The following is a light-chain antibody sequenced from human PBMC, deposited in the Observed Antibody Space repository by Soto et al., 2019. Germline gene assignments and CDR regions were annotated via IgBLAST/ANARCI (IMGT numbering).Light chain of an antibody. Sequence: EIVMTQSPATLSVSPGERATLSCRASQSVSSNLAWYQQKPGQAPNLLIYGASTRATGIPARFSGCGSGTEFTLTISSLQSEDFAVYYCQQYNNWPRTFGQGTKVDIK. CDR3: QQYNNWPRT. V-gene: IGKV3-15*01. CDR2: GAS. CDR1: QSVSSN. J-gene: IGKJ1*01.